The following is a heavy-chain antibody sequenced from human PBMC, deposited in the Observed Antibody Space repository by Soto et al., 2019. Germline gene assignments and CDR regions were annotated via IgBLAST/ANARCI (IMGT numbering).Heavy chain of an antibody. CDR3: ARNSLLLWSPFDP. CDR2: IYYSGST. D-gene: IGHD3-10*01. Sequence: SETLSLTCTVSGGSISSYYWSWIRQPPGKGLEWIGYIYYSGSTNYNPSLKSRVTISVDTSKNQFSLKLSSVTAADTAVYYCARNSLLLWSPFDPWGQGTLVTVSS. CDR1: GGSISSYY. V-gene: IGHV4-59*01. J-gene: IGHJ5*02.